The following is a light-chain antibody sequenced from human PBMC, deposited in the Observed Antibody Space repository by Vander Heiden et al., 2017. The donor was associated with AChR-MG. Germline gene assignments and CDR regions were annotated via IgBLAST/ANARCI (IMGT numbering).Light chain of an antibody. CDR2: GNS. CDR1: RSNIGATYD. Sequence: QSVLTQPLSVSGAPGQRVTISCTGSRSNIGATYDVHWYQQVPGTAPKLLIYGNSNRPSGVPDRFSGSKSGTSASLAITGLQAEDEADYYCQSYDSSLSVVVFGGGTKLTVL. CDR3: QSYDSSLSVVV. J-gene: IGLJ2*01. V-gene: IGLV1-40*01.